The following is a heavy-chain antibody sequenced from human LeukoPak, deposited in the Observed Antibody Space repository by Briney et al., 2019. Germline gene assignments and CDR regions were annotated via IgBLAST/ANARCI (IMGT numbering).Heavy chain of an antibody. V-gene: IGHV3-74*01. CDR3: AKDLGYCSSTSCYWSFDY. D-gene: IGHD2-2*01. CDR1: GFAFSSNW. Sequence: PGGSLRLSCAASGFAFSSNWMHWVRQTPGKGLVWVSRINSGGSGTRYADSVEGRFTISRDNSKNTLYLQMNSLRAEDTAVYYCAKDLGYCSSTSCYWSFDYWGQGTLVTVSS. CDR2: INSGGSGT. J-gene: IGHJ4*02.